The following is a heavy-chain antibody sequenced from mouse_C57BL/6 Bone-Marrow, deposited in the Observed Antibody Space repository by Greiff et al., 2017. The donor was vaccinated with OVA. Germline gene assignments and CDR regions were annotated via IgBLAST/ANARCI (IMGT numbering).Heavy chain of an antibody. V-gene: IGHV14-3*01. J-gene: IGHJ3*01. D-gene: IGHD2-12*01. Sequence: VQLKQSVAELVRPGASVKLSCTASGFTFKNSYMHWVKQRPEQGLEWIGRIDPANGNPKYAPKFQGKATITADKSSNTAYLQLSSLTSEDTAIDYCSRGTYYIPYADWGQGTLVTVSA. CDR3: SRGTYYIPYAD. CDR2: IDPANGNP. CDR1: GFTFKNSY.